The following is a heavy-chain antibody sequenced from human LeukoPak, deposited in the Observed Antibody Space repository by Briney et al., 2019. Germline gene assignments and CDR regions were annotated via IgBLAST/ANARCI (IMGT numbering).Heavy chain of an antibody. CDR1: GFTFDDYG. CDR2: INWNGGST. V-gene: IGHV3-20*04. D-gene: IGHD3-10*01. CDR3: ARGPYASGSYFSGGYYYYMDV. Sequence: GGSLRLSCADSGFTFDDYGMSWVRQAPGKGLEWVSGINWNGGSTGYADSVKGRFTISRDNAKNSLYLQMDSLRAEDTAVYYCARGPYASGSYFSGGYYYYMDVWGKGTTVTISS. J-gene: IGHJ6*03.